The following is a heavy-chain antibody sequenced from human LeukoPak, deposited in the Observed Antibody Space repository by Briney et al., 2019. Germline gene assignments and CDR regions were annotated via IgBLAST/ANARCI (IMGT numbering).Heavy chain of an antibody. Sequence: PGGSLRLSCAASGFTFDDYAMHWVRQAPGKGLEWVSGISWNSGSIGYADSVKGRFTISRDNAKNSLYLQMNSLRAEDTAVYYCARSYYDSSGQGNWGQGTLVTVSS. CDR3: ARSYYDSSGQGN. CDR1: GFTFDDYA. J-gene: IGHJ4*02. V-gene: IGHV3-9*01. D-gene: IGHD3-22*01. CDR2: ISWNSGSI.